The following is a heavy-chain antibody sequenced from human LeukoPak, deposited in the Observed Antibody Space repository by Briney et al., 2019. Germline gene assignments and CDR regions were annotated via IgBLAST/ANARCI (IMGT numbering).Heavy chain of an antibody. V-gene: IGHV4-34*01. CDR1: GGSISSYY. Sequence: SETLSFTCTVSGGSISSYYWSWIRQPPGKGLEWIGEINHSGSTNYNPSLKSRVTISVDTSKNQFSLKLSSVTAADTAVYYCARGSRGVYAISVWRPNWFDPWGQGTLVTVCS. CDR2: INHSGST. CDR3: ARGSRGVYAISVWRPNWFDP. D-gene: IGHD2-8*01. J-gene: IGHJ5*02.